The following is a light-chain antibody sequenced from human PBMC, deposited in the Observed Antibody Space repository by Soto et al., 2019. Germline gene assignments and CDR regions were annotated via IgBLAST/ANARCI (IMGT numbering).Light chain of an antibody. CDR3: QQYGSSPPYT. CDR1: QSVSNKY. J-gene: IGKJ2*01. CDR2: GSS. Sequence: EVVLTQSPGTLSLSPGERATLSCRASQSVSNKYLAWYQQKPGQAPRLLIFGSSDRATGIPDKFSGSGSGTDFTLTISRLEPEDFAVYYCQQYGSSPPYTFGHGPKLEIK. V-gene: IGKV3-20*01.